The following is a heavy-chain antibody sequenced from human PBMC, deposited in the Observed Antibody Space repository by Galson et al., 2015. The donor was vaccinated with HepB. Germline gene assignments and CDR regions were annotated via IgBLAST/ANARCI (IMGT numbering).Heavy chain of an antibody. J-gene: IGHJ4*02. CDR2: INPNGGST. CDR3: ARARYCSSTSCYADFDY. Sequence: SVKVSCKASGYTFTNYYIHWVRQAPGQGLEWMGVINPNGGSTRYARKFQGRATMTRVTSTITVYMELSSLRSEDTAVYYCARARYCSSTSCYADFDYWGQGTLVTVSS. CDR1: GYTFTNYY. D-gene: IGHD2-2*01. V-gene: IGHV1-46*01.